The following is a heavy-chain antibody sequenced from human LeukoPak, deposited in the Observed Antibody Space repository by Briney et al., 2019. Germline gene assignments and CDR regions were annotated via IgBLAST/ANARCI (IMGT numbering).Heavy chain of an antibody. CDR1: GGSVTTYY. CDR2: IYTSGST. D-gene: IGHD3-10*01. J-gene: IGHJ3*02. CDR3: ARVYGSRAFDI. Sequence: PETCSLTCTVSGGSVTTYYWSWIRQPAGKGLEWIGRIYTSGSTNYNPSLESRVTLSADTSKNQFSLKMSSVTAADTAVYYCARVYGSRAFDIWGQGTLVTASS. V-gene: IGHV4-4*07.